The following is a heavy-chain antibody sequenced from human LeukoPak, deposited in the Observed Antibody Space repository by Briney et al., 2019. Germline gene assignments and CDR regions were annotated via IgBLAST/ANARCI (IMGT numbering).Heavy chain of an antibody. CDR2: ISWNSGSI. Sequence: GGSLRLFCAASGFTFDDYAMHWVRQAPGKGLEWVSGISWNSGSIGYADSVKGRFTISRDNAKNSLYLQMNSLRAEDMALYYCAKDRERAAAGNFDYWGQGTLVTVSS. J-gene: IGHJ4*02. D-gene: IGHD6-13*01. CDR3: AKDRERAAAGNFDY. CDR1: GFTFDDYA. V-gene: IGHV3-9*03.